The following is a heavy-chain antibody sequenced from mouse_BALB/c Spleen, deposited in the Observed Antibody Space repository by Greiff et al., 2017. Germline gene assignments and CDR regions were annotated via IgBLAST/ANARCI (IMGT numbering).Heavy chain of an antibody. Sequence: EVKLVESGGGLVKPGGSLKLSCAASGFTFSSYTMSWVRQTPEKRLEWVATISSGGSYTYYPDSVKGRFTISRDNAKNTLYLQMSSLKSEDTAMYYCTREGDYYGRDYFDYWGQGTTLTVSS. CDR1: GFTFSSYT. V-gene: IGHV5-6-4*01. D-gene: IGHD1-1*01. CDR3: TREGDYYGRDYFDY. J-gene: IGHJ2*01. CDR2: ISSGGSYT.